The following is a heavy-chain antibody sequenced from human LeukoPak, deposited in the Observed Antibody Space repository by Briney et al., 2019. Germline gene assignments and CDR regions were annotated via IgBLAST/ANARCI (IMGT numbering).Heavy chain of an antibody. Sequence: SETLSLTCTVSGGSISSYYWSWIRQPAGKGLEWIGRIYTSGSTNYNPSLKSRVTMSVDTSKNQFSLKLSSVTAADTAVYYCARDTSTGYYYYMDVWGKGTTVTVSS. J-gene: IGHJ6*03. CDR3: ARDTSTGYYYYMDV. V-gene: IGHV4-4*07. CDR1: GGSISSYY. CDR2: IYTSGST.